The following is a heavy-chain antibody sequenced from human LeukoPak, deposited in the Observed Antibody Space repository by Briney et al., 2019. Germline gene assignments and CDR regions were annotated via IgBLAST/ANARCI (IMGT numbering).Heavy chain of an antibody. Sequence: AGGSLRLSCAASGFTFSSYEMNWVRQAPGKGLEWVSYISSSGSTIYYADSVKGRFTISGDNAKNSPYLQMNSLRAEDTAVYYCAELGITMIGGVWGKGTTVTISS. V-gene: IGHV3-48*03. D-gene: IGHD3-10*02. CDR2: ISSSGSTI. J-gene: IGHJ6*04. CDR3: AELGITMIGGV. CDR1: GFTFSSYE.